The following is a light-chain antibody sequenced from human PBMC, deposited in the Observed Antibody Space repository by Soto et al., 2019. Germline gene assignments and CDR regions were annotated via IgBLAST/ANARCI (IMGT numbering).Light chain of an antibody. V-gene: IGLV1-40*01. Sequence: QSVLTQPASVSGAPGQRVTISCTGTSSNIGAGYYVHWYQQLPGRAPKLLIYGNTNRPSGVPDRFSGSKSGTSASLAITGLQAEDEADYYCLSFDSSLRVVFGGGTKLTVL. CDR2: GNT. J-gene: IGLJ2*01. CDR1: SSNIGAGYY. CDR3: LSFDSSLRVV.